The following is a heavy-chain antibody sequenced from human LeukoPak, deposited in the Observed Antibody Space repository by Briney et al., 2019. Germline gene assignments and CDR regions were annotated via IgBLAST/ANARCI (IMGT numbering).Heavy chain of an antibody. Sequence: SETLSLTCAVYGGSFSGYYWSWIRQPPGKGLEWIGEINHSGSTNYNPSLKSRVTISVDTSKNQFSLKLSSVTAADTAVYYCARRSGGNYRVDYWGQGTLVTVSS. CDR1: GGSFSGYY. V-gene: IGHV4-34*01. CDR2: INHSGST. CDR3: ARRSGGNYRVDY. D-gene: IGHD1-7*01. J-gene: IGHJ4*02.